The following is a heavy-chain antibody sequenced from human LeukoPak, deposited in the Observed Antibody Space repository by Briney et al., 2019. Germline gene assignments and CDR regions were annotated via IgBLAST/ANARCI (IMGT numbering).Heavy chain of an antibody. D-gene: IGHD2-2*01. CDR1: GYTFTSYG. J-gene: IGHJ6*02. CDR3: ARDSRGIVVVPPANKGSYYYGMDV. V-gene: IGHV1-18*01. Sequence: ASVKVSCTASGYTFTSYGISWVRQAPGQGLEWMEWISAYNGNTNYAQKLQGRLTMTTDTSTSTAYMDLRSLRSDDTAVYYCARDSRGIVVVPPANKGSYYYGMDVWGQGTTVTVSS. CDR2: ISAYNGNT.